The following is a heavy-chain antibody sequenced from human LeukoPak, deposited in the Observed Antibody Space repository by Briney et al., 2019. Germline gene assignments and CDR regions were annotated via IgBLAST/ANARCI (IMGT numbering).Heavy chain of an antibody. J-gene: IGHJ6*02. CDR2: IYSSGST. Sequence: PSETLSLTCTVSGGSISSYYWSWIRQPPGKGLEWIGYIYSSGSTNYNPSLKSRVTISIDTSKNQFSLKLSSVTAADTAVYYCARGLRDTSGYFQGYYYYGMDVWGQGTTVTVSS. V-gene: IGHV4-59*08. CDR1: GGSISSYY. D-gene: IGHD3-22*01. CDR3: ARGLRDTSGYFQGYYYYGMDV.